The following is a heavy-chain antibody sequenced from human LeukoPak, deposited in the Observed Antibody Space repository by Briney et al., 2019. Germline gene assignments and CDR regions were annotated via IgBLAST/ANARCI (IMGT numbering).Heavy chain of an antibody. J-gene: IGHJ4*02. CDR2: IWYDGSNK. D-gene: IGHD6-13*01. V-gene: IGHV3-33*06. CDR3: AEDLGYAAGIDY. Sequence: GRSLRLSCAASGFTFSSYGMHWVRQAPGKGLEWVAVIWYDGSNKYYADSVKGRFTISRDNSKNTLYLQMNSLRGEDTAVYYCAEDLGYAAGIDYWGQGTLVTVSS. CDR1: GFTFSSYG.